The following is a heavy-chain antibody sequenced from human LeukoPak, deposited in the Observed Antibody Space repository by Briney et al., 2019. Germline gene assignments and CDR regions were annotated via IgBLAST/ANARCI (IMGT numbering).Heavy chain of an antibody. Sequence: SETLSLTCAVYDGSFSGYYWSWIQQPPGKGLEWIGEINQSGSTNYNPSLKSRVTISVDTSKKQVSLKLSSVTAADTAVYYCARGSFYYDTSVDYWGPGTLGTVSS. CDR3: ARGSFYYDTSVDY. J-gene: IGHJ4*02. CDR1: DGSFSGYY. V-gene: IGHV4-34*01. CDR2: INQSGST. D-gene: IGHD3-22*01.